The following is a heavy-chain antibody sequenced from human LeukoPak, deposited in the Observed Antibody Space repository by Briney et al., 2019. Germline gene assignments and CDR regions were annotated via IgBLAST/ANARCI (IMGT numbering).Heavy chain of an antibody. CDR2: INPNSGGT. V-gene: IGHV1-2*02. CDR3: ARGGIQLWLRNWFDP. CDR1: GYTFTGYY. D-gene: IGHD5-18*01. J-gene: IGHJ5*02. Sequence: ASVKVSCKTSGYTFTGYYMHWVRQAPGQGLEWMGWINPNSGGTNYAQKFQGRVTMTRDTSISTAYMDLSRLGSDDTAVYYCARGGIQLWLRNWFDPWGQGTLVTVSS.